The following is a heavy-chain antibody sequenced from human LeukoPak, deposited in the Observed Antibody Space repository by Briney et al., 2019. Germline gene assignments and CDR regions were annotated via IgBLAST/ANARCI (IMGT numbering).Heavy chain of an antibody. CDR2: IRSKAYGGTT. V-gene: IGHV3-49*03. Sequence: GGSLRLSCTASGFTFGDYAMSWFRQAPGKGLEWVGFIRSKAYGGTTEYAASVKGRFTISRDDSKSIAYLQMNSLKTEDTAVYYCTRDRYSYGYGQDMDVWGKGTTVTVSS. CDR3: TRDRYSYGYGQDMDV. D-gene: IGHD5-18*01. J-gene: IGHJ6*03. CDR1: GFTFGDYA.